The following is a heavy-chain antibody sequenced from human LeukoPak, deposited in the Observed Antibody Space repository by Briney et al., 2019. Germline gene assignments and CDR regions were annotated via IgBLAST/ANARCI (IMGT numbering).Heavy chain of an antibody. D-gene: IGHD1-7*01. J-gene: IGHJ5*02. CDR2: IYHSGST. V-gene: IGHV4-30-2*01. CDR1: GGSISSGGYY. CDR3: ARGDWNYNWFDP. Sequence: PSETLSLTCTVSGGSISSGGYYWSWIRQPPGKGLEWIGYIYHSGSTYYNPSLKSRVTISVDRSKNQFSLKLSSVTAADTAVYYCARGDWNYNWFDPWGQGTLVTVSS.